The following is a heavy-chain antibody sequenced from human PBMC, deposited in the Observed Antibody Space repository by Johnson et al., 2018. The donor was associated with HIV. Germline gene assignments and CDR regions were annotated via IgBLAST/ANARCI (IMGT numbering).Heavy chain of an antibody. CDR3: TAHYRNAFDI. V-gene: IGHV3-15*01. J-gene: IGHJ3*02. CDR2: IKSKTDGGTT. Sequence: QLVESGGGLVKPGESLRLSCAASGFSFSNAWMNWVRQAPGKGLEWVGRIKSKTDGGTTDYAAPVKGRFTLSRDDSKNTLFLQMNSLKTEDTALYYCTAHYRNAFDIWGQGTMVTVSS. CDR1: GFSFSNAW. D-gene: IGHD1-26*01.